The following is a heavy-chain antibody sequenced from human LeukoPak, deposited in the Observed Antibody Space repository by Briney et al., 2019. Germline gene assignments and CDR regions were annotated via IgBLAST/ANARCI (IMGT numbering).Heavy chain of an antibody. J-gene: IGHJ6*03. CDR1: GGTFSSYA. CDR2: IIPIFGTA. CDR3: ASRLSSAYYYMDV. D-gene: IGHD2/OR15-2a*01. V-gene: IGHV1-69*05. Sequence: GSSVTVSFKASGGTFSSYAISWVRQAPGQGLEWMGGIIPIFGTANYAQKFQGRVTITTDESTSTAYMELSSLRSEDTAVYYCASRLSSAYYYMDVWGKGTTVTVSS.